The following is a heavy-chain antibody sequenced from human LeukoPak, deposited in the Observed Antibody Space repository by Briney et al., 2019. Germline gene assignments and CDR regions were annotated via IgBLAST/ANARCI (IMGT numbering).Heavy chain of an antibody. D-gene: IGHD3-10*01. V-gene: IGHV3-23*05. CDR2: IDIYATKT. J-gene: IGHJ4*02. CDR3: ARDYKADF. Sequence: GGSLRLSCATSGFTFSTYAMTWVRQAPGKGLEWVSAIDIYATKTNYAGSVKGRFTISRDNSKNALYLQVNSLRGEDTAIYYCARDYKADFWGQGTLVTVSS. CDR1: GFTFSTYA.